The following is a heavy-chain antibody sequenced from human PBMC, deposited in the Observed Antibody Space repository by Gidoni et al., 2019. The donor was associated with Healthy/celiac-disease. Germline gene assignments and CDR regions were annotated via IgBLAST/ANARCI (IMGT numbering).Heavy chain of an antibody. D-gene: IGHD5-12*01. Sequence: QVTLRESGPALVKPTQTLTLTCTFSGFSLSTSGMCVSWIRQPPGKALEWLALIDWDDDKYYSTSLKTRLTISKDTSKNQVVLTMTNMDPVDTATYYCARMWRAPMATTEGAFDIWGQGTMVTVSS. CDR1: GFSLSTSGMC. CDR2: IDWDDDK. J-gene: IGHJ3*02. V-gene: IGHV2-70*01. CDR3: ARMWRAPMATTEGAFDI.